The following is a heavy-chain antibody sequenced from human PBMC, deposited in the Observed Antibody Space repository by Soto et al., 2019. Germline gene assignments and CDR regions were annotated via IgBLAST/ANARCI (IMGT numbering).Heavy chain of an antibody. J-gene: IGHJ4*02. CDR1: GGSISSSSYY. CDR3: ARRSNDILTGYYNYYFDY. D-gene: IGHD3-9*01. CDR2: IYYSGST. V-gene: IGHV4-39*01. Sequence: QLQLQESGPGLVKPSETLSLTCTVSGGSISSSSYYWGWIRQPPGKGLEWIGSIYYSGSTYYNPYLKSRVTISVDTSKNQFSLKLSSVTAADTAVYYCARRSNDILTGYYNYYFDYWGQGTLVTVSS.